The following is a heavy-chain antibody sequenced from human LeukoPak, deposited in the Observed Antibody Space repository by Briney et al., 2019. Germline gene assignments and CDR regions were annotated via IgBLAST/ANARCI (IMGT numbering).Heavy chain of an antibody. J-gene: IGHJ4*02. D-gene: IGHD2-15*01. CDR2: IYPGDSDT. Sequence: GESLKISSKGSGYSFTSYWIGWVRQMPVKGLEWMGIIYPGDSDTRYSPSFQGQVTISADKSISTAYLQWSSLKASDTAMYYCARPYCSGGSCYYFDYWGQGTLVTVSS. CDR1: GYSFTSYW. CDR3: ARPYCSGGSCYYFDY. V-gene: IGHV5-51*01.